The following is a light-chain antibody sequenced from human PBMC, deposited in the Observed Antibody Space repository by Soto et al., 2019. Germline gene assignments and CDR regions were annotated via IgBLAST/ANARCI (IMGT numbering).Light chain of an antibody. CDR3: QQRLHWPIT. CDR1: QTVGRY. J-gene: IGKJ5*01. CDR2: DAS. V-gene: IGKV3-11*01. Sequence: EIVLTQSPATLSLSPEDRVTLSCRDSQTVGRYLSWYQHSPGQGPRLLVYDASNRATGIPARFSGSGSETGFTLTISSLEPEDFAVYYCQQRLHWPITFGQGTRLEIK.